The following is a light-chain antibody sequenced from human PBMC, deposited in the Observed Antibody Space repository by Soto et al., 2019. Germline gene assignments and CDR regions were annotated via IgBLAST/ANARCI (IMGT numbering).Light chain of an antibody. CDR2: KAS. Sequence: DIQMTQSPSTLSASVGDRVTITCRASQGISTWLAWYQQKPRKAPKLLIYKASSLESGVPSRFSGSGSGTEFTLTINSLQPDDFATYYCQQYNSYSITFGQGTRLEIK. CDR1: QGISTW. J-gene: IGKJ5*01. V-gene: IGKV1-5*03. CDR3: QQYNSYSIT.